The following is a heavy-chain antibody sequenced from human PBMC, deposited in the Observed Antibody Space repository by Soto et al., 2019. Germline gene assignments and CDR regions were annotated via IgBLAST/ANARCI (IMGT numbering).Heavy chain of an antibody. D-gene: IGHD5-12*01. J-gene: IGHJ6*02. V-gene: IGHV1-18*04. CDR1: ANPFKSYV. Sequence: QVQRWRPGPGVKGPGPPRPVSSKPSANPFKSYVAMWVQRPPDQGLGGMGWTSVNKGKADYAENFQGRVIMTTDTSTATASMDLRGLRSDDTAVYYCARKGYIGNFAMDVWGQGTTVTVSS. CDR3: ARKGYIGNFAMDV. CDR2: TSVNKGKA.